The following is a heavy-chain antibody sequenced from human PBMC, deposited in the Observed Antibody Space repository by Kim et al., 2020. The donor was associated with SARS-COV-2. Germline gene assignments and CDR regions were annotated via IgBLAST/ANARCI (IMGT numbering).Heavy chain of an antibody. J-gene: IGHJ6*02. Sequence: GGSLRLSCAASGFTFSSYSMNWVRQAPGKGLEWVSYISSSSSTIYYADSVKGRFTISRDNAKNSLYLQMNSLRAEDTAVCYCARDPKYDILTGYYTGYYCYCMGVWGQGTTVAVSS. CDR2: ISSSSSTI. CDR3: ARDPKYDILTGYYTGYYCYCMGV. D-gene: IGHD3-9*01. V-gene: IGHV3-48*04. CDR1: GFTFSSYS.